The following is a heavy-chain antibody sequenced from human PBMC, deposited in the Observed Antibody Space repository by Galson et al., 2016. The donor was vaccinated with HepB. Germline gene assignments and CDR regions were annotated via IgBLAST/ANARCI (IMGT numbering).Heavy chain of an antibody. CDR1: THYA. V-gene: IGHV1-3*04. Sequence: THYAIHWVRQAPGQRLEWMGWINTDNGNTKYSQKFPSLKSRVTISLDASKNQFSLRLTSVSAADTAVYYCARALRIVSPVADWGQGTLVTVSS. CDR3: ARALRIVSPVAD. J-gene: IGHJ4*02. D-gene: IGHD2-15*01. CDR2: INTDNGNT.